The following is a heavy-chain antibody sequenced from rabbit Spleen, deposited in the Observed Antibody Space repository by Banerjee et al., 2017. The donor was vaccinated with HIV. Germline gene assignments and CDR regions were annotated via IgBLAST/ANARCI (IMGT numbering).Heavy chain of an antibody. CDR3: VRDQAGDADYGPYYLNL. V-gene: IGHV1S47*01. CDR2: IEPIFGNT. CDR1: GFDFSSYG. D-gene: IGHD2-1*01. Sequence: QEQLVESGGGLVQPGGSLKVSCKASGFDFSSYGVSWVRQAPGKGLEWIGYIEPIFGNTYYANWVNGRFTISSHNAQNTLYLQLSSLTAADTATYFCVRDQAGDADYGPYYLNLWGPGHPGHRL. J-gene: IGHJ4*01.